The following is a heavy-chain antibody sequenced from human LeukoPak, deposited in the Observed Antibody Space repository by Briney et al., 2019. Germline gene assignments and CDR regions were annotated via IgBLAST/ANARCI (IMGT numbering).Heavy chain of an antibody. CDR1: GFTFSSYA. CDR2: ISYDGSNK. Sequence: PGGSLRLSCAASGFTFSSYAMHWVRQAPGKGLEWVAVISYDGSNKYYADPVKGRFTISRDNSKNTLYLQMNSLRAEDTAVYYCARDGCSSTSCRAYYYYYGMDVWGQGTTVTVSS. CDR3: ARDGCSSTSCRAYYYYYGMDV. J-gene: IGHJ6*02. D-gene: IGHD2-2*01. V-gene: IGHV3-30-3*01.